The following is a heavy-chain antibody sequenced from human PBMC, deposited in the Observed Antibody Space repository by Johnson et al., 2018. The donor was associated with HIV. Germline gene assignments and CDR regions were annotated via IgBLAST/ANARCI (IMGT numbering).Heavy chain of an antibody. CDR1: GFTFSSYA. CDR2: IYSGGST. CDR3: AKGGSAVAVAFDI. J-gene: IGHJ3*02. Sequence: SLRLSCAASGFTFSSYAMHWVRQAPGKGLEWVAVIYSGGSTYYADSVKGRFTISRDNSKNTLYLQMNSLRAEDTAVYYCAKGGSAVAVAFDIWGQGTMVIVSS. V-gene: IGHV3-NL1*01. D-gene: IGHD6-19*01.